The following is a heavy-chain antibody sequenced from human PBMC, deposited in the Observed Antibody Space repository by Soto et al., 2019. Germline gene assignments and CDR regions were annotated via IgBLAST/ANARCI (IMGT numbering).Heavy chain of an antibody. CDR3: ARGGLRYFYWSPGFWFDP. D-gene: IGHD3-9*01. J-gene: IGHJ5*02. V-gene: IGHV3-13*01. Sequence: EVQLVESGGGLVQPGGSLRLSCAASGFTFSSYDMHWVRQATGKGLEWVSAIGTAGDTYYPGSVKGRFTISRENAKNSLYLQMNSLRAGDTAVYYCARGGLRYFYWSPGFWFDPWGQGTLVTVSS. CDR1: GFTFSSYD. CDR2: IGTAGDT.